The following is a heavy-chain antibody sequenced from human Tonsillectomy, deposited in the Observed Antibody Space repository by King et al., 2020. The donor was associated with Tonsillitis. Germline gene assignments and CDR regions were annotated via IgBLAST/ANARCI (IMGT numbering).Heavy chain of an antibody. CDR2: ISYEGSYK. V-gene: IGHV3-33*05. D-gene: IGHD4/OR15-4a*01. Sequence: VQLVESGGGVVQPGRSLRLSCAASGFTFSSYDIHWVRQAPGKGLEWVAVISYEGSYKYYADSVQGRFTISRDNSKNTLYLQMNSLRAEDTAVYYCARDRDDYIFDYWGQGTLVTVSS. CDR1: GFTFSSYD. CDR3: ARDRDDYIFDY. J-gene: IGHJ4*02.